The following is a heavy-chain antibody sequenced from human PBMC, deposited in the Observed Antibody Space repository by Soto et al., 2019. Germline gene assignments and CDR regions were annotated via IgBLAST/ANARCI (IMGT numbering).Heavy chain of an antibody. J-gene: IGHJ5*02. V-gene: IGHV1-69*12. CDR2: IIPIFGTA. D-gene: IGHD5-12*01. CDR3: AKEKNGYNSGAVWFDP. Sequence: QVQLVQSGAEVKKPGSSVKVSCKASGGTFSSYAISWVPQAPGQGLKWMGGIIPIFGTANYAQKFQGRVTITADESTSTAYMGLSSLRSEDTAVYYCAKEKNGYNSGAVWFDPWGQGTLVTVSS. CDR1: GGTFSSYA.